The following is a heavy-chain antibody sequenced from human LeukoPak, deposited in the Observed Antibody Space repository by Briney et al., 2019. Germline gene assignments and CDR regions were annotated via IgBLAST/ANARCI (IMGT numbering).Heavy chain of an antibody. CDR1: GFTFSSYA. V-gene: IGHV3-23*01. Sequence: PGGSLRLSCAASGFTFSSYAMHWVRQAPGKGLEWVSAISGSGGSTYYADSVKGRFTISRDNSKNTLYLQMNSLRAEDTAVYYCAKVGYCSSTSCYSTGAFDYWGQGTLVTVSS. CDR2: ISGSGGST. D-gene: IGHD2-2*03. CDR3: AKVGYCSSTSCYSTGAFDY. J-gene: IGHJ4*02.